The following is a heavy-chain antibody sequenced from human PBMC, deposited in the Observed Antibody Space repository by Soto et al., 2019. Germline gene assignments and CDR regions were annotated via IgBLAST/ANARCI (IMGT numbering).Heavy chain of an antibody. J-gene: IGHJ4*02. D-gene: IGHD3-22*01. CDR1: GGTFSSYA. CDR3: ARGVMYYYGSSGYMRLLYYFDY. V-gene: IGHV1-69*01. Sequence: QVQLVQSGAEVKKPGSSVKVSCKASGGTFSSYAISWVRQAPGQGLEWMGGIIPSFGTANYAQKFQGRVTITADESTSTAYMELSSLRSEDTAVYYCARGVMYYYGSSGYMRLLYYFDYWGQGTLVTVSS. CDR2: IIPSFGTA.